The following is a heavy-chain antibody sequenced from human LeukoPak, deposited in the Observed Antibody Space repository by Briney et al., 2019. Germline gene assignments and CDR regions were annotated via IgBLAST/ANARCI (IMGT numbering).Heavy chain of an antibody. D-gene: IGHD2-21*02. V-gene: IGHV4-34*01. J-gene: IGHJ6*03. CDR1: GGSMIGYH. CDR3: ARGRFRFLMGVGDHYYIDV. Sequence: SETLSLTCAVYGGSMIGYHWTWIRQPPGQGLEWIGEVNDSGNPYYNSSLKSRLTISLDTSNNQFSLKLSSVTAADTALYYCARGRFRFLMGVGDHYYIDVWGEGTTVTVSS. CDR2: VNDSGNP.